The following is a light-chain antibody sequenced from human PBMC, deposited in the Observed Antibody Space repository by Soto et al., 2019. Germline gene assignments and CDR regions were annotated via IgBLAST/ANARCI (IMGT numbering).Light chain of an antibody. Sequence: EIVLTQSPGTLSLSPGERATLSCRASQSVSSTYLAWYQQKPGQAPRLLIYGASSRATGIPDRFSGSGSGTDFTLTISNLEPEDFAVYYCPQDGCSPRYSCGQGTKLEIK. CDR3: PQDGCSPRYS. V-gene: IGKV3-20*01. J-gene: IGKJ2*01. CDR2: GAS. CDR1: QSVSSTY.